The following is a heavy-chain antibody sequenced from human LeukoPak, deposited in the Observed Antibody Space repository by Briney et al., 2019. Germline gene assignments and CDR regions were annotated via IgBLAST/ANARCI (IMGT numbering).Heavy chain of an antibody. Sequence: SQTLSLTCAVSGGSISSGDYYWRWIRQPPGKGLEWIGYNYYSGNTYYNPSLKSRVTISVDTSKNQFALKLSSGTAADTAVYYCARSQKADAFDIRGQGRMVTVSS. CDR2: NYYSGNT. J-gene: IGHJ3*02. V-gene: IGHV4-30-4*01. CDR1: GGSISSGDYY. CDR3: ARSQKADAFDI.